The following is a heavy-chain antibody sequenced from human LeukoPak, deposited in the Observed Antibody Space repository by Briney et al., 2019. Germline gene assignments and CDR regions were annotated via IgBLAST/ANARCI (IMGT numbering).Heavy chain of an antibody. Sequence: GASVKVSCKAFGYTFTSYYMHWVRQAPGQGLEWVGVINPSGGSTSYAQKFQGRVSMTRDMSTSTVYMELSSLRSEDTAVYYCASGTTDIVVVPATLRNYYFDYWGQGTLVTVSS. CDR2: INPSGGST. CDR1: GYTFTSYY. J-gene: IGHJ4*02. CDR3: ASGTTDIVVVPATLRNYYFDY. V-gene: IGHV1-46*01. D-gene: IGHD2-2*01.